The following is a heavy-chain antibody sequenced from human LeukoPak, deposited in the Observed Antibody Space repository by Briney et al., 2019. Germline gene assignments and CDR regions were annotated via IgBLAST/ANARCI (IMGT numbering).Heavy chain of an antibody. CDR2: IYYSGST. Sequence: PSETLSLTCTVSGGSISSYYWSWIRQPPGKGLEWIGYIYYSGSTNYNPSLKSRVTISVDTSKNQFSLKLSSVTAADTAVYYCARGDYSNGSDYWGQGTLVTVSS. J-gene: IGHJ4*02. V-gene: IGHV4-59*01. CDR3: ARGDYSNGSDY. D-gene: IGHD4-11*01. CDR1: GGSISSYY.